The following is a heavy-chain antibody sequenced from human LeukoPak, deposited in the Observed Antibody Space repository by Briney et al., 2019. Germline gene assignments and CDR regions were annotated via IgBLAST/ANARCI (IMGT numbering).Heavy chain of an antibody. CDR2: INHSGST. CDR1: GGSFSGYY. V-gene: IGHV4-34*01. Sequence: PSETLSLTCAVYGGSFSGYYWSWIRQPPGKGLEWIGEINHSGSTNYNPSLKSRVIISVDTCKNQSSLKLSSVSAADTAVYYCARPGPRYCSSTSCSGWFDPWGQGTLVTVSS. CDR3: ARPGPRYCSSTSCSGWFDP. J-gene: IGHJ5*02. D-gene: IGHD2-2*01.